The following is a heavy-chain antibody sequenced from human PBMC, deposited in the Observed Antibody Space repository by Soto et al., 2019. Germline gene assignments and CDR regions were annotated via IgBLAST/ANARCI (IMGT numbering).Heavy chain of an antibody. Sequence: SETLSLTCTVSGGSISSGGYYWSWIRQHPGKGLEWIGYIYYSGSTYYNPSLKSRVTISVDTSKNQFSLKLSSVTAADTAVYYCATVLREKMSGYPVDYWGQGTLVTVSS. V-gene: IGHV4-31*03. J-gene: IGHJ4*02. CDR3: ATVLREKMSGYPVDY. D-gene: IGHD3-3*01. CDR2: IYYSGST. CDR1: GGSISSGGYY.